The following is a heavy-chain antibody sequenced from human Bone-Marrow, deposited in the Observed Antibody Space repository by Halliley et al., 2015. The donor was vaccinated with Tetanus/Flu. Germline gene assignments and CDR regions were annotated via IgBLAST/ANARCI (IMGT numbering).Heavy chain of an antibody. CDR3: ARDQPLSSCHARDV. D-gene: IGHD2-2*01. CDR2: IYHSGST. V-gene: IGHV4-4*01. Sequence: TLSLTRTVSGGSISSTYWWTWVRQPPGRGLEWIGEIYHSGSTKYNPSLEGRVTISVDTSKNQFSLNLSSVNAADTAVYFCARDQPLSSCHARDVWGHGTTVTVSS. J-gene: IGHJ6*02. CDR1: GGSISSTYW.